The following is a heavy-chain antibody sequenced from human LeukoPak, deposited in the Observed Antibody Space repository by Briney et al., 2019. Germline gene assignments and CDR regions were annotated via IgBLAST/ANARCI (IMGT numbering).Heavy chain of an antibody. J-gene: IGHJ6*03. CDR2: ISPNSGGT. D-gene: IGHD2-15*01. V-gene: IGHV1-2*02. CDR3: ARGGSPSFINYYYYMDV. Sequence: ASVKVSCKASGYTFTGYYMHWVRQAPGQGFEWMGWISPNSGGTIYAQKFQGRVTMTRDTSISTAYMELSRLTSDDTAVYYCARGGSPSFINYYYYMDVWGKGTTVTVSS. CDR1: GYTFTGYY.